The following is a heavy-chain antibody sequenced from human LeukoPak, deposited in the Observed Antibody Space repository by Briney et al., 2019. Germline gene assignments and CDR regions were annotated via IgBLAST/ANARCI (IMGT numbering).Heavy chain of an antibody. V-gene: IGHV1-69*13. J-gene: IGHJ4*02. CDR3: ARDQGDYYDRSAFFDY. Sequence: SVKVSCKASGGTFSSYAISWVRQAPGQGLEWMGGIIPIFGTANYAQKFQGRVTITADESTSTAYMELSSLGSEDTAVYYCARDQGDYYDRSAFFDYWGQGTLVTVSS. CDR2: IIPIFGTA. D-gene: IGHD3-22*01. CDR1: GGTFSSYA.